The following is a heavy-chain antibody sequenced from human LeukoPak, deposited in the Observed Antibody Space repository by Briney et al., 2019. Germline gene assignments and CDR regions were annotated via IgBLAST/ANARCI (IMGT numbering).Heavy chain of an antibody. CDR3: ARGRDGYPYYFDY. J-gene: IGHJ4*02. Sequence: PGGSLRLSCAASGFTFSSYSMNWVRQAPGKGLEWVSSISSSSSYIYYADSVKGRFTISRDNAKNSLYLQMNSLRAEDTAVYYCARGRDGYPYYFDYWGQGTLVTVSS. D-gene: IGHD5-24*01. CDR2: ISSSSSYI. V-gene: IGHV3-21*01. CDR1: GFTFSSYS.